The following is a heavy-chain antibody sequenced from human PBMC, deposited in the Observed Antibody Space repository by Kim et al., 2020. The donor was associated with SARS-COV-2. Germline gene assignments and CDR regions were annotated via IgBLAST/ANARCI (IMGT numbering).Heavy chain of an antibody. V-gene: IGHV3-74*01. Sequence: GGSLRLPCAASGFTFSSYWMHWVRQAPGKGLVWVSRINSDGSSTSYADSVKGRFTISRDNAKNTLYLQMNSLRAEDTAVYYCARDRGAWIDILTGQSIEKGMDVWGQGTTVTVSS. CDR2: INSDGSST. D-gene: IGHD3-9*01. CDR1: GFTFSSYW. J-gene: IGHJ6*02. CDR3: ARDRGAWIDILTGQSIEKGMDV.